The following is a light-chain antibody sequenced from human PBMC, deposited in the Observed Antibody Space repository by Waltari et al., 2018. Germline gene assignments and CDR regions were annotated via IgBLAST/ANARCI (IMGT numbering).Light chain of an antibody. V-gene: IGKV3-15*01. J-gene: IGKJ2*01. CDR3: QQYTSWPRT. CDR1: QNVFGD. CDR2: GVS. Sequence: DIVITQSPATLSLSPGERASLSCRASQNVFGDLAWYQMKIGRAPRLLIFGVSTRATGVPARFSGSGSGTEFTLTISSLQSEDSAVHYCQQYTSWPRTFGQGTKLEI.